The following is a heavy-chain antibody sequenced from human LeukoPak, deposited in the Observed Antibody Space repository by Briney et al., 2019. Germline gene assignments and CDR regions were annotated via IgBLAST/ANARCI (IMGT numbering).Heavy chain of an antibody. V-gene: IGHV6-1*01. J-gene: IGHJ4*02. Sequence: SQTLSLTCAISGDSVSSNSAAWNWIRQSPSRGLEWLGRTYYRSKWYNDYAVSVKSRITINPDTSKNQFSLKLSSVTAADTAVYYCARDKHGKRGYFDYWGQGILVTVSS. CDR2: TYYRSKWYN. CDR3: ARDKHGKRGYFDY. CDR1: GDSVSSNSAA.